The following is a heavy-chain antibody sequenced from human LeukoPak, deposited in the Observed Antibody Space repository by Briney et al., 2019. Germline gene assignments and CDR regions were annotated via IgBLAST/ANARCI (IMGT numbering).Heavy chain of an antibody. J-gene: IGHJ6*01. CDR2: INPNSGGT. V-gene: IGHV1-2*02. D-gene: IGHD2-15*01. CDR3: ARYCRGGSWQYGMDV. Sequence: ASVKVSCKASGYTFTGYYMHWVRQAPGQGLEWMGWINPNSGGTNYAQKFQGRVTMTRDTSISTAYMELSRLRSGETARDYFARYCRGGSWQYGMDVLGQGATVTVSS. CDR1: GYTFTGYY.